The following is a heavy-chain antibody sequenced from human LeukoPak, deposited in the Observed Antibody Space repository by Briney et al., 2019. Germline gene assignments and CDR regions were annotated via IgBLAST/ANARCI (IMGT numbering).Heavy chain of an antibody. V-gene: IGHV3-23*01. J-gene: IGHJ3*02. D-gene: IGHD3-10*01. CDR3: AREITRAFDI. Sequence: GGSLRLSCAASGFTFSTYAMSWVRQAPGKGLEWVSTISSGGGFTYYSESVKGRFTISRDNSKNTLYLQMNSLRAEDTAVYNCAREITRAFDIWGQGTMVTVSS. CDR1: GFTFSTYA. CDR2: ISSGGGFT.